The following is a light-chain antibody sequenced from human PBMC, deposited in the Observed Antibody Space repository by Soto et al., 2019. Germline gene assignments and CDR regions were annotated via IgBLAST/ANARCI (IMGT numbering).Light chain of an antibody. V-gene: IGKV1-5*03. Sequence: DIQMTQSPSTLSASVGDRVTITCRASQNIDTWLAWHQQKPGQAPKLLISKASSLESGVPSRFSGSGSGTEFTLTISSLQPDDSATYYCQQYNSYRAFGQGTKVEI. CDR2: KAS. CDR3: QQYNSYRA. J-gene: IGKJ1*01. CDR1: QNIDTW.